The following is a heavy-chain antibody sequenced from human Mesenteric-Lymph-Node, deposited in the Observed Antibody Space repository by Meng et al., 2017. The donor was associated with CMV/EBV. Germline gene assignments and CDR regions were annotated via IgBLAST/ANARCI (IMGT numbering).Heavy chain of an antibody. CDR3: ARESAERVAEDY. CDR2: IYHSGST. V-gene: IGHV4-4*02. D-gene: IGHD3-3*01. CDR1: GGSISSSTW. J-gene: IGHJ4*02. Sequence: CAVSGGSISSSTWWSWVRQPPGKGLEWIGEIYHSGSTNYNPSLKSRVTISVDKSKNQFSLKLSSVTAADTAVYYCARESAERVAEDYWGQGTLVTVSS.